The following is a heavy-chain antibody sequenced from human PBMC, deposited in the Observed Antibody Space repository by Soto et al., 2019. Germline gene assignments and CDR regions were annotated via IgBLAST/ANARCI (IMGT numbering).Heavy chain of an antibody. D-gene: IGHD6-19*01. CDR3: ARVFRLAVESSCFDY. CDR2: ISAYNGNP. Sequence: GSVKVSCKASGYKFTGYGIGWVRQAPGQGLEWMGWISAYNGNPSYAQKFQGRVTMTTDTSTSTAYMELRRLRADDTAVYFCARVFRLAVESSCFDYWGQGTLVTVSS. J-gene: IGHJ4*02. CDR1: GYKFTGYG. V-gene: IGHV1-18*01.